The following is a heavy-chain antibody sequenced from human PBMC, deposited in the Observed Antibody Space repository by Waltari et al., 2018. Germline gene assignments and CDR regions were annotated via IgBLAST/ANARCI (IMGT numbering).Heavy chain of an antibody. CDR3: ARGVPGSWPDYYFDH. CDR2: FMVSNGNT. D-gene: IGHD3-10*01. J-gene: IGHJ4*02. Sequence: QVQLVQSGAEVKKPGASVKVSCKASGYTFTNYGISWVRQAPGQGLEWMGWFMVSNGNTNYAQKLQGRVTMTTDTSTSTAYMELRSLRSDDTAVYYCARGVPGSWPDYYFDHWGQGTLVTVSS. CDR1: GYTFTNYG. V-gene: IGHV1-18*01.